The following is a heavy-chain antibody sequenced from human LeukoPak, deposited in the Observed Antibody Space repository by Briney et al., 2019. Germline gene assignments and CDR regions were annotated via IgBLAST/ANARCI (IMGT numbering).Heavy chain of an antibody. Sequence: ASVKVSCKAFGYTFTSNYMHWVRQAPGQGPEWMGVISPSGGSTTYAQKFQGRVTLTRDMSTSTDYLELSSLRSDGTAVYYCARDGYYDSSGYYDYWGQGTLVTVSS. D-gene: IGHD3-22*01. CDR3: ARDGYYDSSGYYDY. J-gene: IGHJ4*02. CDR2: ISPSGGST. CDR1: GYTFTSNY. V-gene: IGHV1-46*01.